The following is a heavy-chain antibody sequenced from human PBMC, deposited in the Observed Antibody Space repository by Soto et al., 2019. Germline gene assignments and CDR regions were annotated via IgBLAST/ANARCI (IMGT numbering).Heavy chain of an antibody. CDR1: GGSFSDYA. J-gene: IGHJ4*02. CDR3: ARGLGGSYFPFDY. CDR2: IVPMLRTP. D-gene: IGHD1-26*01. Sequence: QVQLVQSGAEVKKPGSSVKVSCKASGGSFSDYAINWVRQAPGPGLEWMGGIVPMLRTPNYARKFQGRVTITADESTNTDSMELTSLKSDDTAVYYCARGLGGSYFPFDYWGQGTLVTVSS. V-gene: IGHV1-69*11.